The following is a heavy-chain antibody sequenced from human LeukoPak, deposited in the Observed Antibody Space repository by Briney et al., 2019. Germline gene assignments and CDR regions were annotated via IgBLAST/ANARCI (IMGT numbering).Heavy chain of an antibody. CDR2: IRYDGSNT. CDR1: GFSFSDYD. J-gene: IGHJ4*02. CDR3: AKDPGAHYYGSGSYRRGSYFDY. Sequence: GGSLRLSCAASGFSFSDYDIHWVRLAPGKGLEWVTFIRYDGSNTYAESVKGRFTISRDNSKNTLYLQMNSLRAEDTAVYYCAKDPGAHYYGSGSYRRGSYFDYWGQGTLVTVSS. D-gene: IGHD3-10*01. V-gene: IGHV3-30*02.